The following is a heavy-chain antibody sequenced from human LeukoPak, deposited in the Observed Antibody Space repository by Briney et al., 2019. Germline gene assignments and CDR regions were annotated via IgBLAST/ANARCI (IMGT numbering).Heavy chain of an antibody. Sequence: GGSLRLSCAPSGFTFSSHPMYWVRQAPGKGLEYVASISSNGGSKNYADSVKGRFIISRDNSNNMLYLQVGSLRPEDMAIYYCARVYCNVNTCSYGLGYWGQGTLVTVSS. CDR3: ARVYCNVNTCSYGLGY. CDR2: ISSNGGSK. V-gene: IGHV3-64*02. J-gene: IGHJ4*02. D-gene: IGHD2-2*01. CDR1: GFTFSSHP.